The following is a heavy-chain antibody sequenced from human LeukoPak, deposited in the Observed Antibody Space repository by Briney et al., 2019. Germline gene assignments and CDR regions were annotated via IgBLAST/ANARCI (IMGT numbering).Heavy chain of an antibody. Sequence: HPGGSLRLSCAVSGFTFSSYGMHWVRQAPGKGLEWVAVIGYGGSNKYYADSVKGRFTVSRDNSKNMLYLEMNSLGAEDTAVYYCANDSSSLSTPTNWFDPWGQGTLVTVSS. CDR3: ANDSSSLSTPTNWFDP. J-gene: IGHJ5*02. D-gene: IGHD2-15*01. CDR2: IGYGGSNK. V-gene: IGHV3-30*02. CDR1: GFTFSSYG.